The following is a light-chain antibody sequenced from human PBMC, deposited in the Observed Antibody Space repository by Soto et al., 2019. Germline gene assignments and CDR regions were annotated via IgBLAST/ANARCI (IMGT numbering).Light chain of an antibody. V-gene: IGLV1-47*01. CDR2: RNS. CDR1: NSNIGPNF. J-gene: IGLJ2*01. Sequence: QSALTQPPSASGTPGQRVTISCSGSNSNIGPNFVSWYQHLPGTAPKLLIYRNSQRPSGVPDRFSGSKSGTSASLAISGLRSEDEADYYCAAWDDSLSGRLFGGGTKLTVL. CDR3: AAWDDSLSGRL.